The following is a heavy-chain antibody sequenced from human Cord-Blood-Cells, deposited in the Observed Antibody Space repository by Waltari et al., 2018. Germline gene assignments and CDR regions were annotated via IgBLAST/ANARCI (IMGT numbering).Heavy chain of an antibody. Sequence: QVQLQQSGPGLVQPPQTLSLTCAISGARVPSNSAAWDWNSQSPSRGLEWLGRTYYRSKLYNDYAVSVKSRITINPDTSKNQFSLQLNSVTPEDTAVYYCARGFLEWLLYYWGQGTLVTVSS. CDR3: ARGFLEWLLYY. D-gene: IGHD3-3*01. J-gene: IGHJ4*02. CDR1: GARVPSNSAA. V-gene: IGHV6-1*01. CDR2: TYYRSKLYN.